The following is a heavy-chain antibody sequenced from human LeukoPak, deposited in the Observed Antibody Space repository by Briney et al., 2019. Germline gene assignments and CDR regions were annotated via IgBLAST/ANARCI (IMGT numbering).Heavy chain of an antibody. Sequence: GASVKVSCKVSGYTLTELSMHWARQAPGKGLEWMGGFDPEDGETIYAQKFQGRVTMTEDTSTDTAYMELSSLRSEDTAVYYCARAPPIAAAGTDYFDYWGQETLVTVSS. CDR3: ARAPPIAAAGTDYFDY. J-gene: IGHJ4*02. CDR1: GYTLTELS. V-gene: IGHV1-24*01. CDR2: FDPEDGET. D-gene: IGHD6-13*01.